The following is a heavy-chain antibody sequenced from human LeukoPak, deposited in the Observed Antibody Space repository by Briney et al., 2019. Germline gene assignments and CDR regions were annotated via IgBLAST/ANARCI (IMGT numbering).Heavy chain of an antibody. J-gene: IGHJ4*02. CDR3: ARGDYYDSSGYTDY. V-gene: IGHV1-2*02. D-gene: IGHD3-22*01. CDR1: GYIFTYYY. Sequence: ASVTVSCKASGYIFTYYYMYWVRQAPGQGLEWMGWINPNSGDTNYAQKFQGRVTMTRDTSISTAYMELSRLRSDDTAVYYCARGDYYDSSGYTDYWGQGTLVTVSS. CDR2: INPNSGDT.